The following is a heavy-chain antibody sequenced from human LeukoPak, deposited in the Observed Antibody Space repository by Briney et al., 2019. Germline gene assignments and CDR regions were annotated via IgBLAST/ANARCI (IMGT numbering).Heavy chain of an antibody. CDR2: IGISSGNT. Sequence: GGSLRLSCAASGFNFIDYSMNWVRQAPGKGLEWISYIGISSGNTKYADSVKGRFTTSRDKARNSLYLQMNSLRVEDTAMYYCARDHRYAFDNRGHGTLVTVSS. J-gene: IGHJ4*01. V-gene: IGHV3-48*01. CDR1: GFNFIDYS. CDR3: ARDHRYAFDN. D-gene: IGHD5-12*01.